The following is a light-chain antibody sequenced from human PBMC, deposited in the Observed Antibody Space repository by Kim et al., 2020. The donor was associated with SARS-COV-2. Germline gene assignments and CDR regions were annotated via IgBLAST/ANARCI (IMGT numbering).Light chain of an antibody. Sequence: VEDRVTINRPARQSISTWLAWYQQKTGKGPKRLIYKASSLEGGVPSRFSGSVAGTEFSLTISSLQPDDFATYYCHQYAISPCTFGQGTTVDIK. CDR3: HQYAISPCT. V-gene: IGKV1-5*03. CDR1: QSISTW. CDR2: KAS. J-gene: IGKJ1*01.